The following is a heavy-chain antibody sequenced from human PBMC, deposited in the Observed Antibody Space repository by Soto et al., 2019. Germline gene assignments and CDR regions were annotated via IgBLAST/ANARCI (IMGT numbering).Heavy chain of an antibody. V-gene: IGHV4-34*01. CDR1: VGSCSGYY. J-gene: IGHJ1*01. CDR3: ARGLGGVQH. CDR2: LYDSGSI. Sequence: SETLSLTCAVYVGSCSGYYCSWIRQPPGRGLEWIGELYDSGSINYNASLKSRVSISVDTSKNQFSLKLSSVTAADTAVYYCARGLGGVQHWGQGTLVTVSS.